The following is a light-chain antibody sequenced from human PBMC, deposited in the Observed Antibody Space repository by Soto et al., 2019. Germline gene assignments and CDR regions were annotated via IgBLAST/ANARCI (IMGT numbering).Light chain of an antibody. CDR3: QQRYSTPRT. V-gene: IGKV1-39*01. CDR2: SAS. J-gene: IGKJ1*01. Sequence: DIQMTQPPSSLSASVGDRVTITCRASQTISRYLNWYQQRQGKXPNXXIYSASSLQSGVPSRFSGSGSGTDLTITISSLKPEDFETDDCQQRYSTPRTFGQGTKVDIK. CDR1: QTISRY.